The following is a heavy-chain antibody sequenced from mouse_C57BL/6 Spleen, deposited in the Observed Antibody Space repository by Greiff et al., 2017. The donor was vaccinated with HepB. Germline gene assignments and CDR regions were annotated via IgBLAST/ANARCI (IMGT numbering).Heavy chain of an antibody. V-gene: IGHV5-17*01. CDR3: ARHRDRGEFDY. D-gene: IGHD3-3*01. Sequence: EVQLMESGGGLVKPGGSLKLSCAASGFTFSDYGMHWVRQAPEKGLEWVAYISSGSSTIYYADTVKGRFTISRDNAKNTLFLQMTSLRSEDTAMYYCARHRDRGEFDYWGQGTTLTVSS. CDR2: ISSGSSTI. J-gene: IGHJ2*01. CDR1: GFTFSDYG.